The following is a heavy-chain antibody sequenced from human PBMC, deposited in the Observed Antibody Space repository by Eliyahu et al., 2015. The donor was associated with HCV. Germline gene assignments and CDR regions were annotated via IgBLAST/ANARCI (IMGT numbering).Heavy chain of an antibody. CDR1: GGSFSVYY. CDR3: ARGATTDKYCGGDCYIS. CDR2: INHSGST. J-gene: IGHJ4*02. Sequence: QVQLQQWGAGLLKPSETLSLTCAVYGGSFSVYYWSWIRQPPGKGLEWIGGINHSGSTNYNPSLKSRVTISVDTSKNQFSLKLSSVTAADTAVYYCARGATTDKYCGGDCYISWGQGTLVTVSS. D-gene: IGHD2-21*02. V-gene: IGHV4-34*01.